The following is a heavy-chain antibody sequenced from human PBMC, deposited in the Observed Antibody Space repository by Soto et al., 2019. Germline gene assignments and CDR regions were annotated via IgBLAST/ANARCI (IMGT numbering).Heavy chain of an antibody. CDR3: AKPSQSGKDSSGSDS. V-gene: IGHV3-23*01. CDR2: IIGSGDKT. J-gene: IGHJ4*02. Sequence: GGSLRLSCAASGFTFSSYALNWVRQVPGKGLEWVSYIIGSGDKTYYADSVKGRFTISRDNSKNTLYLQMNSLRPEDTAVYYCAKPSQSGKDSSGSDSWGQGTLVTVSS. CDR1: GFTFSSYA. D-gene: IGHD3-22*01.